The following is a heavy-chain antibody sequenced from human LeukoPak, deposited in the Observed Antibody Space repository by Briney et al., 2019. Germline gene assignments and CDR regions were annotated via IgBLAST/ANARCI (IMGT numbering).Heavy chain of an antibody. J-gene: IGHJ4*02. CDR2: IYPGDSDT. D-gene: IGHD4-11*01. Sequence: GESLKISCKASGYSFTKYWIGWVRQMPGTGLEWMGIIYPGDSDTRYSPSFQGQVTISADKSISTAHLQWSGLKASDTAIYYCARLGGGLQSPLDCWGQGTLVTVSS. CDR1: GYSFTKYW. V-gene: IGHV5-51*01. CDR3: ARLGGGLQSPLDC.